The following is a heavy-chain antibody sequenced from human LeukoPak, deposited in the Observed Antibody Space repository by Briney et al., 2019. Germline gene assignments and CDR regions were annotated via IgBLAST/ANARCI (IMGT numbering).Heavy chain of an antibody. J-gene: IGHJ4*02. D-gene: IGHD1-26*01. CDR3: AKDNGAGNFDY. Sequence: PGRSLRLSCAVSGFTFSSYGMHWVRQAPGKGLEWVSLISGSGGNTYYVDSVKGRFTISRDNSKSTLYLQINSLRAEDTAVYSCAKDNGAGNFDYWGQGTLVTVSS. CDR2: ISGSGGNT. V-gene: IGHV3-23*01. CDR1: GFTFSSYG.